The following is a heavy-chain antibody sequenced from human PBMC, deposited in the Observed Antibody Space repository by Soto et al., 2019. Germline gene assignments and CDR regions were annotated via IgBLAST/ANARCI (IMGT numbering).Heavy chain of an antibody. CDR1: SASIITEQR. J-gene: IGHJ4*02. Sequence: QMQLQESGPGLVKPSETLSLTCAVSSASIITEQRWTWVRQPPGKGLEWIGEIHHSGSTNNNPSRRSRVTMSVDKSKNQFSLNLNSVTAADTALSYCARSFGWYAIDHWGQGTLVIVSS. D-gene: IGHD6-19*01. CDR2: IHHSGST. V-gene: IGHV4-4*02. CDR3: ARSFGWYAIDH.